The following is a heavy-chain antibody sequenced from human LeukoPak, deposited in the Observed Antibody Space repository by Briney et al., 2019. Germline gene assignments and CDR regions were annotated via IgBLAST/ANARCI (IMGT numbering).Heavy chain of an antibody. CDR3: ARVIVVVIAMSPWFDP. D-gene: IGHD2-21*01. CDR2: IYYSGST. Sequence: SETLSLTCTVSGGSISSYYWSWIRQPPGKGLEWIGYIYYSGSTNYNPSLKSRVTISVDTSKNQFSLKLSSVTAADTAVYYCARVIVVVIAMSPWFDPWGQGTLVTVSS. J-gene: IGHJ5*02. CDR1: GGSISSYY. V-gene: IGHV4-59*08.